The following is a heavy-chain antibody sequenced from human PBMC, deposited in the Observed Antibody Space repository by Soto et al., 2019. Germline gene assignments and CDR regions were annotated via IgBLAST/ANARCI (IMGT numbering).Heavy chain of an antibody. CDR3: VRHFDK. CDR1: GFTFSTYW. V-gene: IGHV3-74*01. CDR2: ITSDGSGT. J-gene: IGHJ4*02. Sequence: EVQLVESGGAVVQPEGSLRLSCAASGFTFSTYWMHWVRRPPGKGLVWVARITSDGSGTTYADSVRGRFTISRDNAKNTLYLQMNSLRADDTAVYYCVRHFDKWGQGTLVTVSS.